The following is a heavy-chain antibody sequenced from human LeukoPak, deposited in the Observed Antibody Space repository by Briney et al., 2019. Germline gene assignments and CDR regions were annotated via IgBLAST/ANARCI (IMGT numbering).Heavy chain of an antibody. CDR3: ARGALDAYDS. Sequence: PGGSLRLSCAASGFTFSSYGMHWVRQAPGKGLEWVAIIYYDGSDKYYADSVKGRFTISRDNSKDTLYLQMNSLRAEDTAVYYCARGALDAYDSWGQGTPVTVSS. D-gene: IGHD5-24*01. CDR1: GFTFSSYG. J-gene: IGHJ5*01. V-gene: IGHV3-33*01. CDR2: IYYDGSDK.